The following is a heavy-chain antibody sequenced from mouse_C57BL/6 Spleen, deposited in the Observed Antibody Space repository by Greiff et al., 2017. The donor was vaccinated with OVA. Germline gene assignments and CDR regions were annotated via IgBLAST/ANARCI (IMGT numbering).Heavy chain of an antibody. D-gene: IGHD2-1*01. V-gene: IGHV1-52*01. J-gene: IGHJ2*01. CDR3: ARSINYDYFDD. CDR2: IDPSDSET. CDR1: GYTFTSYW. Sequence: QVQLQQPGAELVRPGSSVKLSCKASGYTFTSYWMHWVKQRPIQGLEWIGNIDPSDSETHYNQKFKDKATLTVDKSSSTAYMQLSSLTSEDAAVYYCARSINYDYFDDWGQGTTLTVSS.